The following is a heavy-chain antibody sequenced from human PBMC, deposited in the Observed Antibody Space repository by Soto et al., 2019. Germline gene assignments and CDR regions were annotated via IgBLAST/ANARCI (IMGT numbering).Heavy chain of an antibody. CDR3: ARGLTEGYFGMDV. Sequence: QVQLVQSGAEVKKPGSSVKVSCKTSGGAFSSYDISWVRQAPGQGLEWMGGIIPLFGTKNYAQKCQGRVTLTADESTSTVYMNLYSLRYEDTAVYYCARGLTEGYFGMDVWGQGTTVTVSS. CDR1: GGAFSSYD. CDR2: IIPLFGTK. V-gene: IGHV1-69*01. J-gene: IGHJ6*02.